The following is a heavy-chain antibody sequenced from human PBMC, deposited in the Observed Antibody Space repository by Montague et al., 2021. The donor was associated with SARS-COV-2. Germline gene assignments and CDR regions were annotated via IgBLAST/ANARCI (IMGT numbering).Heavy chain of an antibody. J-gene: IGHJ6*02. Sequence: SETLSLTCAVYGGSFSGYYWSWIRQPPGKGLEWIGEINHSGSTNYNPSLKSRVTISVDTSKNQFSLKLGSVTAADTVVYYCARGPVDDNCSGGSCYSRYYYGMDVWGQGTTVTVSS. CDR2: INHSGST. D-gene: IGHD2-15*01. V-gene: IGHV4-34*01. CDR3: ARGPVDDNCSGGSCYSRYYYGMDV. CDR1: GGSFSGYY.